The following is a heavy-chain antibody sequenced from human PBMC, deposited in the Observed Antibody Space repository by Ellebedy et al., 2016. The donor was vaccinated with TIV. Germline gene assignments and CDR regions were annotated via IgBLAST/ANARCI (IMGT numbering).Heavy chain of an antibody. J-gene: IGHJ3*01. CDR1: GGSITTTNW. Sequence: MPSETLSLTCAVSGGSITTTNWWSWVRQPPGKGLEWIGEIYHSGMTDYGPSLKGRVNISLDKSKNQFSLRLTSVTAADTAVYYCARDLALGIRAFDLWGLGTMVIVSS. V-gene: IGHV4-4*02. D-gene: IGHD3-16*01. CDR2: IYHSGMT. CDR3: ARDLALGIRAFDL.